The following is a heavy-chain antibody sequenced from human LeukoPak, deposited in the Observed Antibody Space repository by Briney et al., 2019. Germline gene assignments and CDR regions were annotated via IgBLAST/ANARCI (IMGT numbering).Heavy chain of an antibody. CDR3: ARGWCFDL. V-gene: IGHV4-59*01. CDR1: GGSISSYY. CDR2: IYYSGST. J-gene: IGHJ2*01. Sequence: KPSETLSLTCTVSGGSISSYYWSWIRQPPGKGLEWIGYIYYSGSTNYNPSLKSRVTISVDTSKNQFSLKLSSVTAADTAVYYCARGWCFDLWGRGTLVTVSS.